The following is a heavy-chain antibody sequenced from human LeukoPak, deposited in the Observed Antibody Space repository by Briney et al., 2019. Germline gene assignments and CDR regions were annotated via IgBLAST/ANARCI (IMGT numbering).Heavy chain of an antibody. D-gene: IGHD5-18*01. CDR3: ARTIYSYGYFDY. CDR2: IWYDGSNK. V-gene: IGHV3-33*08. CDR1: GFTFSNAW. Sequence: GGSLRLSCAASGFTFSNAWMTWARQDGGRGLGWLAVIWYDGSNKYYADSVKGRFTICRDNSKNTLYLQMNSLRAEDTAVYYCARTIYSYGYFDYWGQGTLVTVSS. J-gene: IGHJ4*02.